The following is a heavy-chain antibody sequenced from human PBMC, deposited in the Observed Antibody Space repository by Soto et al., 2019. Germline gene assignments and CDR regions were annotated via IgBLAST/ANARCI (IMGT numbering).Heavy chain of an antibody. D-gene: IGHD3-10*01. CDR3: ARGEITLLGGMDV. CDR2: ISHSGSS. Sequence: PSAPRSLTCAVYGGSFIGYYWGWVRQPPGKGLEWIGEISHSGSSKYHPSFKSRVTISVDTSNNQFSLRVNSVTPADTAVYYCARGEITLLGGMDVWGQGTTVTVSS. V-gene: IGHV4-34*01. J-gene: IGHJ6*02. CDR1: GGSFIGYY.